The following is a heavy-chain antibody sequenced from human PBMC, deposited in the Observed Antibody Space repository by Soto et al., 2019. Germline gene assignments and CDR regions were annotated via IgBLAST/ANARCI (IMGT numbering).Heavy chain of an antibody. V-gene: IGHV4-39*01. J-gene: IGHJ5*02. CDR1: GGSISSSSYY. D-gene: IGHD2-2*01. Sequence: LSLTCTVSGGSISSSSYYWGWIRQPPGKGLEWIGSIYYSGSTYYNPSLKSRVTISVDTSKNQFSLKLSSVTAADTAVYYCARHGEDIVVVPAATTDWFDPWGQGTLVTVSS. CDR3: ARHGEDIVVVPAATTDWFDP. CDR2: IYYSGST.